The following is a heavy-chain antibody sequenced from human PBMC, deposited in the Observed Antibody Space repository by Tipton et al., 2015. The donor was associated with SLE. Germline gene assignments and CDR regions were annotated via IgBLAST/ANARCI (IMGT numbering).Heavy chain of an antibody. V-gene: IGHV1-69-2*01. CDR3: ARGRFFDGEDYFPSQYCCMDV. J-gene: IGHJ6*03. Sequence: QSGAEVKKPGATVKISCKIPGFTFTDYYIHWVQQAPGKGLEWMGLVDPEDGEAIYAEKFQGRVTITADTSTDTTYMELSSLTSEDTAVYYWARGRFFDGEDYFPSQYCCMDVWGKGTPVTVSS. D-gene: IGHD2/OR15-2a*01. CDR2: VDPEDGEA. CDR1: GFTFTDYY.